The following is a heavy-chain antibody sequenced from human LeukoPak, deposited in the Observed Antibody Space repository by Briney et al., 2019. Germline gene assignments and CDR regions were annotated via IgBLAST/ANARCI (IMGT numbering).Heavy chain of an antibody. V-gene: IGHV1-2*02. J-gene: IGHJ6*03. Sequence: ASVKVSCKTSGYRFTGYYPHWVRQAPGQGLEWMGWMNPKSGATDYARKFQSRVTMTRDTSISTAYMELTRLRSDDTAVYFCARGSDYDDYFYMDFWGKGTTVTVSS. CDR2: MNPKSGAT. CDR1: GYRFTGYY. CDR3: ARGSDYDDYFYMDF.